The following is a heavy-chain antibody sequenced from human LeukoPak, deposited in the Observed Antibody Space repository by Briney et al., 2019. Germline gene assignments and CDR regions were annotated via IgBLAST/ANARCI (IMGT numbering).Heavy chain of an antibody. CDR1: GFTVSSNY. V-gene: IGHV3-53*01. Sequence: GGSLRLSCAASGFTVSSNYMSWVRQAPGKGLEWVSVIYSGGSTHYADSVKGQFTVSRDNSKNTLYLQMNSLRAEDTAVYLCAKFCGDCTRGLCYCLDYWGQGTLVTVSS. CDR3: AKFCGDCTRGLCYCLDY. CDR2: IYSGGST. D-gene: IGHD2-8*02. J-gene: IGHJ4*02.